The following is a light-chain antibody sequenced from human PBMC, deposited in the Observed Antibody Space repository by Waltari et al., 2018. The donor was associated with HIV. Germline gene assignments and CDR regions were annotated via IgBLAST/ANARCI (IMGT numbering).Light chain of an antibody. J-gene: IGLJ3*02. CDR2: EVT. CDR3: CSYAGGTDWV. CDR1: SNDVGSYKF. V-gene: IGLV2-23*02. Sequence: QSALTQPASVSGSPGQSITISCTGPSNDVGSYKFVSWYQQHPGKAPKLIMYEVTNRPSGVSNRFSGSKSGNTASLTISGLQLEDEAEYHCCSYAGGTDWVFGGGTKLTVL.